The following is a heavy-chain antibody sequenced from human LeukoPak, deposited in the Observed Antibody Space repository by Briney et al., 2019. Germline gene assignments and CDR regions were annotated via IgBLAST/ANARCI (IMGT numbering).Heavy chain of an antibody. J-gene: IGHJ4*02. CDR1: GGSISSGDYY. D-gene: IGHD3-3*01. V-gene: IGHV4-30-4*08. Sequence: PSQTLSLTCTVSGGSISSGDYYWSWIRQPPGKGLEWIGYIYYSGSTYYNPSLKSRVTISVDTSKNQFSLKLSSVTAADTAVYYCASHNYDFWSGYYRWGQGTLVTVSS. CDR3: ASHNYDFWSGYYR. CDR2: IYYSGST.